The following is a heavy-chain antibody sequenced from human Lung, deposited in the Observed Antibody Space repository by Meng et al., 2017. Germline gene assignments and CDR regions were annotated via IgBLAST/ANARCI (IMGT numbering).Heavy chain of an antibody. V-gene: IGHV1-2*06. D-gene: IGHD6-25*01. Sequence: VHPVRSAADVKRLGAAVNLSCNPPGHNFPDYNIHWVRRAPGQGLEWMGRINPKSGDTHYAQKFQARVTMTGDTSISTAYMELSGLRSDDTAMYYCARDEDISAAGKLFGDYWGQGTLVTVSS. CDR1: GHNFPDYN. CDR2: INPKSGDT. J-gene: IGHJ4*02. CDR3: ARDEDISAAGKLFGDY.